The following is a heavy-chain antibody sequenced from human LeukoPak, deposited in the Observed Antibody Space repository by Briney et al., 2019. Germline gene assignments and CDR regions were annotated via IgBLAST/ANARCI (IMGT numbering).Heavy chain of an antibody. V-gene: IGHV3-21*06. CDR3: ARDQLYCGGPTCYRTGDDS. D-gene: IGHD2-2*02. J-gene: IGHJ4*02. CDR1: GFTFSSYS. Sequence: GGSLRLSCATSGFTFSSYSINWVRQAPGKGLEWVSYISSNNNFIYYADSVKGRFTISRDNAKNSLYLQMNSLRAEDTVVYYCARDQLYCGGPTCYRTGDDSWGQGTLVTVSS. CDR2: ISSNNNFI.